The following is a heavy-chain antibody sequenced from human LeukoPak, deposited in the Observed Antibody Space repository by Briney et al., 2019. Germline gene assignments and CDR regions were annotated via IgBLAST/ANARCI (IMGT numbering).Heavy chain of an antibody. D-gene: IGHD2-15*01. Sequence: GGPLRLSCAASGFTFRSYWMSWVRQAPGKGLEWVANMKLDGSEEYYVDSVKGRFTISSDNAKNSLYLQMNSLRVDDTAVYYCARWARYCSSGSCYSWFDPWGQGTLVTVSS. J-gene: IGHJ5*02. CDR3: ARWARYCSSGSCYSWFDP. CDR2: MKLDGSEE. V-gene: IGHV3-7*01. CDR1: GFTFRSYW.